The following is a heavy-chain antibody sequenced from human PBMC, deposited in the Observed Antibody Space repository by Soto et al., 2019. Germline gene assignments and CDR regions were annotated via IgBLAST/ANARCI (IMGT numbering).Heavy chain of an antibody. CDR3: ARGRGFMSRNALDL. V-gene: IGHV4-34*01. D-gene: IGHD2-2*01. CDR1: GGPFRGYY. CDR2: SNHSGSS. Sequence: QLQLQRRGAGLLRPSETLSLTCVVSGGPFRGYYWSWIRQSPGKGLEWIGESNHSGSSNSNPSLKSRVTISVDMSKTQFSMNLTSVTAADAAVYYCARGRGFMSRNALDLWGQGTRVIVSS. J-gene: IGHJ3*01.